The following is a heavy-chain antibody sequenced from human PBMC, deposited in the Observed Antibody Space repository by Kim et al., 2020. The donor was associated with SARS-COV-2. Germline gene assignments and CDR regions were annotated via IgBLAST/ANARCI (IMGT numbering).Heavy chain of an antibody. CDR3: ARDRCIVGATCGLK. CDR1: GYTFTSYA. D-gene: IGHD1-26*01. J-gene: IGHJ4*02. Sequence: ASVKVSCKASGYTFTSYAMHWVRQAPGQRLEWMGWINAGNGNTKYSQKFQGRVTITRDTSASTAYMELSSLRSEDTAVYYCARDRCIVGATCGLKWGQGTLVTVSS. CDR2: INAGNGNT. V-gene: IGHV1-3*01.